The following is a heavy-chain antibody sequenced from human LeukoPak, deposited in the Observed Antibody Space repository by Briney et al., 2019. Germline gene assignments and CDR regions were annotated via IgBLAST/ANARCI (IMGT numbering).Heavy chain of an antibody. CDR3: ATDGAGFDT. V-gene: IGHV3-11*01. CDR2: INIGGTNT. J-gene: IGHJ5*02. Sequence: GGSLRLSCAASGFTFSDHYMSWIRQAPGKGLEWLSYINIGGTNTHYADSVKGRFTISRGNAKKSLYLEMTNLRAEDTAVYYCATDGAGFDTWGQGALVTVSS. CDR1: GFTFSDHY.